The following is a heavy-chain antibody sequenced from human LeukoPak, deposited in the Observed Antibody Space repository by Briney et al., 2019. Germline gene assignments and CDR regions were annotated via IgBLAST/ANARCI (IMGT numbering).Heavy chain of an antibody. Sequence: SQTLSLTCTVSGGSISSGGYYWSWIRQPPGKGLEWIGTICYSGSTFYNPSLKSRVTLSVDTSKNQFSLKLSSVTAADTAVYYCARTENYIPEDCFDPWGQGTLVTVPS. D-gene: IGHD5-24*01. CDR1: GGSISSGGYY. CDR2: ICYSGST. J-gene: IGHJ5*02. CDR3: ARTENYIPEDCFDP. V-gene: IGHV4-30-2*03.